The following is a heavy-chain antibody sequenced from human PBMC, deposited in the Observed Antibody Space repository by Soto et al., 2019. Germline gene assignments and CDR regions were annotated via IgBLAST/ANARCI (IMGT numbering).Heavy chain of an antibody. CDR3: AKDWRWEQQIYGMNG. Sequence: QERVVESGGGEVQPGTSLRLSCVASDFSFRNYGMHWVRQAPGKGLEWVADISYDGRNKDYAESVKGRFTISRDNSKNTLYLQMNSLRTEDTAVYYCAKDWRWEQQIYGMNGWGQGTTVTVSS. J-gene: IGHJ6*02. D-gene: IGHD1-26*01. CDR2: ISYDGRNK. V-gene: IGHV3-30*18. CDR1: DFSFRNYG.